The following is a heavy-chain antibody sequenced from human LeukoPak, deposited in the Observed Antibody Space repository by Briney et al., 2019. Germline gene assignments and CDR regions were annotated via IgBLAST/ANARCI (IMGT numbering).Heavy chain of an antibody. J-gene: IGHJ4*02. Sequence: QPGGSLRLSCAASGFTFRSYAMSWVRQAPGKGLKWVSVISGSGGSTYYADSVKGRFTISRDNSKNTLYLQMNRLRAEDTAVFYCAKGLYSGSYDGFDSWGQGALVTLSS. CDR2: ISGSGGST. CDR1: GFTFRSYA. D-gene: IGHD1-26*01. V-gene: IGHV3-23*01. CDR3: AKGLYSGSYDGFDS.